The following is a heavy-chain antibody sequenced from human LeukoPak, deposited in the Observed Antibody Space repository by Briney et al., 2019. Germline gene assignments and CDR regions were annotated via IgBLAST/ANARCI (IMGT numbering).Heavy chain of an antibody. CDR2: THPSDSDT. CDR3: ARHYYNDNTLLDF. J-gene: IGHJ4*02. Sequence: GESLQISCEASGCSITTYWFSWLRQMPRERPEWMVSTHPSDSDTNSSPSFQGHVPFSTDKSISTDYLQWTSLKASDTAIYFCARHYYNDNTLLDFWGQGTLVTVSS. D-gene: IGHD3-22*01. V-gene: IGHV5-10-1*01. CDR1: GCSITTYW.